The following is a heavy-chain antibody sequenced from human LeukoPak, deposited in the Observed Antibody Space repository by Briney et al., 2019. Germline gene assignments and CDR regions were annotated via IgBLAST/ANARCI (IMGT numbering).Heavy chain of an antibody. CDR3: ARAVTGYYYYGMDV. D-gene: IGHD4-11*01. Sequence: SETLSLTCAVYGGSFSGYYWRWIRQPPGKGLERIGEINHSGSTNYNPSLKSRVAISVDTSKNQFSLKLSSVTAADTAVYYCARAVTGYYYYGMDVWGQGTTVTVSS. V-gene: IGHV4-34*01. J-gene: IGHJ6*02. CDR1: GGSFSGYY. CDR2: INHSGST.